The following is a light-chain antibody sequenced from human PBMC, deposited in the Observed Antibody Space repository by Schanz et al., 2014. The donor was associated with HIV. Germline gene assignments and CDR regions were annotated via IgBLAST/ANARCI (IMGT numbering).Light chain of an antibody. J-gene: IGLJ1*01. V-gene: IGLV2-14*03. CDR2: DVS. CDR1: SGDVGSYNY. CDR3: SSYAGSISV. Sequence: QSALTQPASVSGSPGQSISISCTGTSGDVGSYNYVSWYQQHPGKAPKLMIYDVSNRPSGVSSRFSGSKSDNTASLTISGLHTDDEADYYCSSYAGSISVFGTGTKLTVL.